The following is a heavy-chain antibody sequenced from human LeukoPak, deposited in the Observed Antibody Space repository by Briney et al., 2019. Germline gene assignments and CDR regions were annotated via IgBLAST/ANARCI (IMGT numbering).Heavy chain of an antibody. Sequence: PSETLSLTCTVSGGSISSYYWSWIRQPPGKGLEWIGYIYYSGSTNYNPSLKSRVTISVDTSKNQFSLKLTSVTAADTAVYYCARLGYCSSTSCYSDMDVWGQGTTVTVSS. J-gene: IGHJ6*02. CDR1: GGSISSYY. CDR2: IYYSGST. V-gene: IGHV4-59*12. D-gene: IGHD2-2*01. CDR3: ARLGYCSSTSCYSDMDV.